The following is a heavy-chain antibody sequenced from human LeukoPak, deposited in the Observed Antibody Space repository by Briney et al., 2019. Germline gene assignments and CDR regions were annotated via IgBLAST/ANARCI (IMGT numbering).Heavy chain of an antibody. Sequence: ASVKLSCKVSGYTFTDYYIHWVRQAPGQGLQWLGCINPNSGGTNYAQNFHGRVTLTRDTSINTAYMELARLTFDDTAVYYCAKDQEHMCELIHANFDSWGQGTLVTVSS. J-gene: IGHJ5*01. CDR3: AKDQEHMCELIHANFDS. D-gene: IGHD1/OR15-1a*01. CDR2: INPNSGGT. CDR1: GYTFTDYY. V-gene: IGHV1-2*02.